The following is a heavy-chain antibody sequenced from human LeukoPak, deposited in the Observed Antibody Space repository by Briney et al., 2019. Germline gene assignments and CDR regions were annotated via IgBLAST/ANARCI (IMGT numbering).Heavy chain of an antibody. J-gene: IGHJ3*02. CDR1: GGSISRYY. D-gene: IGHD5-18*01. CDR3: ARPGVGSGRYGAFDI. Sequence: SETLSLTCTVSGGSISRYYWSWIRQPPGKGLEWIGYIYYSGSTNHNPSLESRVTMSVDTSKNQFSLKLRSVTAADAAAYYCARPGVGSGRYGAFDIWGQETVVTVSS. CDR2: IYYSGST. V-gene: IGHV4-59*08.